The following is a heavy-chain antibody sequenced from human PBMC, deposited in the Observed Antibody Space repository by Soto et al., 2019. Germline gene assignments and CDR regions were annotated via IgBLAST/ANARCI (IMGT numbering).Heavy chain of an antibody. V-gene: IGHV3-30*18. CDR3: AKDKGRTAIDY. CDR1: GLTFSAAG. CDR2: IANDGTEE. Sequence: QVHLVESGGGVVQPGRSLRLSCAASGLTFSAAGMHWVRQAPGKGLEWVAFIANDGTEESYVDSVKGRFTISRDNSQNRLYLQSNGLRTEDTALYYCAKDKGRTAIDYWGQGTLVSVSS. J-gene: IGHJ4*02.